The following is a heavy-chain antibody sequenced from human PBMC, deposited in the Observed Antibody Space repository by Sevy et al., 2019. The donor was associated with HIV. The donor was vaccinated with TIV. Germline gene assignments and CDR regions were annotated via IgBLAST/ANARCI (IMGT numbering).Heavy chain of an antibody. CDR1: GMYVAAANDY. Sequence: SETLSLTCSVSGMYVAAANDYWTWIRQPPGKGLEWIGYVYYFGTTKYNPSLKSRVTISLDTSKKQFSLKLTSVTAADTAIYYCARDQYYDIGTGLYAMDVWGRGPTVTVSS. D-gene: IGHD3-9*01. J-gene: IGHJ6*02. CDR2: VYYFGTT. V-gene: IGHV4-61*01. CDR3: ARDQYYDIGTGLYAMDV.